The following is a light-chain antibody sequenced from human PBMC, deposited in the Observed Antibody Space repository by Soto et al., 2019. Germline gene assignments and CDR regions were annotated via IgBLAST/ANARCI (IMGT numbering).Light chain of an antibody. CDR2: YDS. V-gene: IGLV3-21*04. Sequence: SYELTQPPSVSVAPGKTARITCGGNNIGSKSVHWYQQKPGQAPVLVIYYDSDRPSGIPERFSGSNSGNTATLTISRVEAGDEADYYCQVWDSQSEVFGTGTKLTVL. J-gene: IGLJ1*01. CDR1: NIGSKS. CDR3: QVWDSQSEV.